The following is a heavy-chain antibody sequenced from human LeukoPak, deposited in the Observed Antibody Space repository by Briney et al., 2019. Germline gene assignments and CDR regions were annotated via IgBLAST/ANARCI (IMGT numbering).Heavy chain of an antibody. J-gene: IGHJ3*02. CDR1: GFTFSDYY. D-gene: IGHD6-19*01. CDR2: ISSSTGYT. CDR3: AKPRGEEWLVGLYDAFDI. V-gene: IGHV3-11*03. Sequence: GGSLRLSCAASGFTFSDYYMAWIRQAPGKGLEWVSYISSSTGYTNYGDSLKGRFTISRDNSKNTLYLQMNSLRAEDTAVFYCAKPRGEEWLVGLYDAFDIWGQGTMVTVSS.